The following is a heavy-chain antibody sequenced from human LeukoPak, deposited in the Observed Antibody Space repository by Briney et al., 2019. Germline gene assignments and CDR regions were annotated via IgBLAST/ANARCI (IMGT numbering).Heavy chain of an antibody. J-gene: IGHJ3*02. D-gene: IGHD3-10*01. V-gene: IGHV3-23*01. CDR1: GFTFSSYA. Sequence: QPGGSLRLSCAASGFTFSSYAMSWVRQAPGRGLEWVSLISSGGGSTYYGDSVKGRFTISRDNSRNTLHLQMDSLSAEDTAVYYCARDLGGSGNYYWSAFDIWGQGTMVTVSS. CDR3: ARDLGGSGNYYWSAFDI. CDR2: ISSGGGST.